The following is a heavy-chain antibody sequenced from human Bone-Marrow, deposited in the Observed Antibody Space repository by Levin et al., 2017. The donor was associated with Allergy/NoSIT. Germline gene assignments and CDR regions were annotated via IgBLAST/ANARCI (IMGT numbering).Heavy chain of an antibody. CDR2: ITSSGGNT. Sequence: GGSLRLSCAASGFTFSSHAMSWVRQAPGEGLEWVSTITSSGGNTYYADPVKGRFAISRDNSKNTLYLQMNSLRAEDTAVYYCAKGGFGELSSFECWGQGTLVTVSS. D-gene: IGHD3-10*01. J-gene: IGHJ4*02. V-gene: IGHV3-23*01. CDR3: AKGGFGELSSFEC. CDR1: GFTFSSHA.